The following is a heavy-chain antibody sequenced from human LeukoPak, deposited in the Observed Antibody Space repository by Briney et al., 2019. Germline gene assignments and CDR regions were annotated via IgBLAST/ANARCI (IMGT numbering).Heavy chain of an antibody. CDR1: GYSISSGYY. V-gene: IGHV4-38-2*01. CDR2: IYHSGST. CDR3: ARADYGDFFDY. Sequence: SETLSLTCAVSGYSISSGYYWGWIRQPPGKGLEGIGSIYHSGSTYYNPSLKSRVTISVDTSKNQFSLKLSSVTAADTAVYYCARADYGDFFDYWGQGTLVTVSS. J-gene: IGHJ4*02. D-gene: IGHD4-17*01.